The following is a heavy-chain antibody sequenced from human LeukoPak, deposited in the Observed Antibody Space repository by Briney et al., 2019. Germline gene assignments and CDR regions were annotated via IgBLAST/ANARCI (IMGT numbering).Heavy chain of an antibody. CDR1: GGSISSGDYY. J-gene: IGHJ4*02. Sequence: PSETLSLTCTVSGGSISSGDYYWSWIRQPPGKGLEWIGYIYYSGSTYYNPSLKSRVTISVDRSKNQFSLKLSSVTAADTAVYYCARGPGTRTVTTYSEWGQGTLVTVSS. D-gene: IGHD4-11*01. CDR3: ARGPGTRTVTTYSE. CDR2: IYYSGST. V-gene: IGHV4-30-4*01.